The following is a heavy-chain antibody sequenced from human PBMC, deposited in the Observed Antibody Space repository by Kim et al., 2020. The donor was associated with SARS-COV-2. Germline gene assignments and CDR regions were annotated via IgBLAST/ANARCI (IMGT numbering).Heavy chain of an antibody. CDR1: GFTFSSYA. J-gene: IGHJ4*02. V-gene: IGHV3-30-3*01. CDR2: ISYDGSNK. Sequence: GGSLRLSCAASGFTFSSYAMHWVRQAPGKGLEWVAVISYDGSNKYYADSVKGRFTISRDNSKNTLYLQMNSLRAEDTAVYYCARDSLGHDQLGELLENFFHHWGQEPLVSVST. CDR3: ARDSLGHDQLGELLENFFHH. D-gene: IGHD3-16*01.